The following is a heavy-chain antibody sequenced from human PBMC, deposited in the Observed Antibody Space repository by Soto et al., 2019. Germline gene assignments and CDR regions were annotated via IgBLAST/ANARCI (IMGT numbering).Heavy chain of an antibody. CDR1: GGSISSSNW. V-gene: IGHV4-4*02. Sequence: SETLSLTCAVSGGSISSSNWWSWVRQPPGKGLEWIGEIYHSGSTNYNPSLKSRVTISVDKSKNQFSLKLSSVTAADTAVYYCAREGYSYGQYYFDYWGQGTLVTVSS. CDR3: AREGYSYGQYYFDY. CDR2: IYHSGST. J-gene: IGHJ4*02. D-gene: IGHD5-18*01.